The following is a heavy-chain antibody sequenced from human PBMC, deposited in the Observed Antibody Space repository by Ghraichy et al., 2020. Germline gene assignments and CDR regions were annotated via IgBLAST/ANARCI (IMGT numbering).Heavy chain of an antibody. Sequence: SETLSLTCTVSGYSINSGYYWDWIRQPPGKGLEWMASVYHTGSTYYNPFLKSRLTISIDTSNNHFSLNLTSVTAADTAVYYCARRDLSDNCFDPWGQGTLVTVSS. CDR2: VYHTGST. V-gene: IGHV4-38-2*02. CDR1: GYSINSGYY. CDR3: ARRDLSDNCFDP. J-gene: IGHJ5*02.